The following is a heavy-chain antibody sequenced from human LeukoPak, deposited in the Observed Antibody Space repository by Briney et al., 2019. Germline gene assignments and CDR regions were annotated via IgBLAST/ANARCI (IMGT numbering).Heavy chain of an antibody. V-gene: IGHV3-7*01. D-gene: IGHD6-13*01. CDR2: IKQDGSEK. CDR3: ARSGSKNSSSWHDAFDI. CDR1: GFTFSSYW. Sequence: GGSLRLSCAASGFTFSSYWMSWVRQAPGKGLEWVANIKQDGSEKYYVDSVKGRFTISRDNAKNSLYLQMNSLRAEDTAVYYCARSGSKNSSSWHDAFDIWGQGTMVTVSS. J-gene: IGHJ3*02.